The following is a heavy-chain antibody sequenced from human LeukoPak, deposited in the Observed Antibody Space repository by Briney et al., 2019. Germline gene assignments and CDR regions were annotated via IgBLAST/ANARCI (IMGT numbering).Heavy chain of an antibody. D-gene: IGHD6-6*01. J-gene: IGHJ5*02. V-gene: IGHV4-39*07. CDR3: AAMYTSSHP. CDR2: LSDSGSR. Sequence: PSETLSLTCTVSGGSISSSRYYWGWIRQAPGKGLEWIASLSDSGSRYYNPSLRSRLTISVDTSRNQFYLRLTSVTAADTAVYYCAAMYTSSHPWGQGTLVSVSS. CDR1: GGSISSSRYY.